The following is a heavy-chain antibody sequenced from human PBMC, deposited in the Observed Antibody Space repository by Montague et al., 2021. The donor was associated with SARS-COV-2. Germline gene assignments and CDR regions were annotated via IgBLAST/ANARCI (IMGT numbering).Heavy chain of an antibody. J-gene: IGHJ4*02. V-gene: IGHV4-59*12. CDR2: IYSTGNT. CDR3: ARANGYYFDY. CDR1: GGPIGRYY. D-gene: IGHD2-8*01. Sequence: SETLSLTCTVSGGPIGRYYWTWIRQPPGKGLEYIGQIYSTGNTKYNPSLRGRVTISVDTSKNQFSLKLSSVTAADTAVYYCARANGYYFDYWGQGTLVTVSS.